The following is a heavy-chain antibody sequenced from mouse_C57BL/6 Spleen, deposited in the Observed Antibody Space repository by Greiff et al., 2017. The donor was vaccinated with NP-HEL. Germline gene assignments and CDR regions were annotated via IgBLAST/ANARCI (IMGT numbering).Heavy chain of an antibody. D-gene: IGHD4-1*01. CDR2: IDPSDSYT. J-gene: IGHJ2*01. Sequence: QVQLKESGAELVMPGASVKLSCKASGYTFTSYWMHWVKQRPGQGLEWIGEIDPSDSYTNYNQKFKGKSTLTVDKSSSTAYMQLSSLTSEDSAVYYCAAVTGGYWGQGTTLTVSS. V-gene: IGHV1-69*01. CDR1: GYTFTSYW. CDR3: AAVTGGY.